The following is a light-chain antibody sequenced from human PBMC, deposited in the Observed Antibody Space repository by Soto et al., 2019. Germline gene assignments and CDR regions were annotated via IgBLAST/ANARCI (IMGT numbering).Light chain of an antibody. Sequence: QSGLTQPASVSGSPGQSITISCTGTSSDVGDYNYVSWYQQHPGKAPKLMIYDVSNRPSGVSNRFSGSKSGNTASLTISGLQAEDEADYYCSSYTSSSTSVVFGGGTQLTVL. V-gene: IGLV2-14*01. CDR2: DVS. CDR1: SSDVGDYNY. CDR3: SSYTSSSTSVV. J-gene: IGLJ2*01.